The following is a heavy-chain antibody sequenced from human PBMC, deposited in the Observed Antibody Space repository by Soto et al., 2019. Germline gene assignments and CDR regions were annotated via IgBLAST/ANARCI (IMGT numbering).Heavy chain of an antibody. CDR1: GDSVSSNSAA. V-gene: IGHV6-1*01. D-gene: IGHD3-22*01. CDR3: ARANDPSGNYRQYFDY. Sequence: SQTLSLTCAISGDSVSSNSAAWNWIRQSPSRGLEWLGGTYYRSRWYDDYAESVRGRTAVNPDTSKNQFSLQLNSVTPEDTAVYFCARANDPSGNYRQYFDYWGQGTLVTVSS. CDR2: TYYRSRWYD. J-gene: IGHJ4*02.